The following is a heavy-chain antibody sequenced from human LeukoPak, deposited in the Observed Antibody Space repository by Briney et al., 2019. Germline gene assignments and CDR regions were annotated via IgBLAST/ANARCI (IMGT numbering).Heavy chain of an antibody. CDR3: AKDQGSALGAFDI. Sequence: GGSLRLSCAASGFTVSSYGMHWVRQAPGKGLEWVAFIRYDGSNKYYADSVKGRFTISRDNSKNTLYLQMNSLRAEDTAVYYCAKDQGSALGAFDIWGQGTMVTVSS. D-gene: IGHD3-10*01. CDR2: IRYDGSNK. CDR1: GFTVSSYG. J-gene: IGHJ3*02. V-gene: IGHV3-30*02.